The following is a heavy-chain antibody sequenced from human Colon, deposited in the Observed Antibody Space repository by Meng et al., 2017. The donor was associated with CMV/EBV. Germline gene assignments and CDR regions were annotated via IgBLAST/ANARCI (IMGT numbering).Heavy chain of an antibody. J-gene: IGHJ4*02. CDR3: AREGYSNFDY. CDR2: INIFSTTI. CDR1: GFTFSSYS. Sequence: GESLKISCAASGFTFSSYSMNWVRQAPGKGLEWVARINIFSTTIYYADSVKGRFTISRDNAKNSLYLQMNSLTVDDTAVYYCAREGYSNFDYWGQGTLVTVS. D-gene: IGHD4-11*01. V-gene: IGHV3-48*04.